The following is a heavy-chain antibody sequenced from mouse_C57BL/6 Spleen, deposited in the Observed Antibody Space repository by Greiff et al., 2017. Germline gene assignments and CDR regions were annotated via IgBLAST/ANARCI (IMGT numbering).Heavy chain of an antibody. D-gene: IGHD1-1*01. CDR2: IRLKSDNYAT. J-gene: IGHJ1*03. Sequence: EVMLVESGGGLVQPGGSMKLSCVASGFTFSNYWMNWVRQSPEKGLEWVAQIRLKSDNYATHYAESVKGRFTISRDDSKSSVYLQMNNLRAEDTGIYYCTGTTVVDWYFDVWGTGTTVTVSS. V-gene: IGHV6-3*01. CDR1: GFTFSNYW. CDR3: TGTTVVDWYFDV.